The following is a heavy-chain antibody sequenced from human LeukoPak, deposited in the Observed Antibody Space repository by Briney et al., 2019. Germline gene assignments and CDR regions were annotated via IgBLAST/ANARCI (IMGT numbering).Heavy chain of an antibody. CDR2: IIPIFGTA. CDR1: GGTFSSYA. CDR3: ARPSYESSSWYYFDY. D-gene: IGHD6-13*01. J-gene: IGHJ4*02. Sequence: ASVKVSCKASGGTFSSYAISWVRQALGQGLEWMGGIIPIFGTANYAQKFQGRVTITTDESTSTAYMELSSLRSEDTAVYYCARPSYESSSWYYFDYWGQGTLVTVSS. V-gene: IGHV1-69*05.